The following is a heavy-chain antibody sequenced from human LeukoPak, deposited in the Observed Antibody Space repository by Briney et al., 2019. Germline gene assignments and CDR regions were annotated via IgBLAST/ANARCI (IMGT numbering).Heavy chain of an antibody. D-gene: IGHD1-26*01. V-gene: IGHV3-21*01. Sequence: GGSLRLSCAASGFTFSSYSMNWVRQAPGKGLEWVSSISSSSSYIYYADSVKGRFTISRDNAKNSLYLQMNSLRAEDTAVYYCARPCIVGAILDAFDIWGQGTMVTVSS. CDR3: ARPCIVGAILDAFDI. J-gene: IGHJ3*02. CDR1: GFTFSSYS. CDR2: ISSSSSYI.